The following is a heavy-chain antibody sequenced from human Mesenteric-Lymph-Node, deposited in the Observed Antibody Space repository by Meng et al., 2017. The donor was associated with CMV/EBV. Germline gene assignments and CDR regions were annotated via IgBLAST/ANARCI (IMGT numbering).Heavy chain of an antibody. CDR3: ARDRSGFYRSSTRAGSMDV. J-gene: IGHJ6*02. V-gene: IGHV1-46*01. D-gene: IGHD2-2*01. CDR1: GYTFTSYY. CDR2: INPSGGTT. Sequence: ASVKVSCKASGYTFTSYYMHWVRQAPGQGLEWMGIINPSGGTTSYAQKFQGRVTMTRDTSTSTVYMELSSLRSEDTAVYYCARDRSGFYRSSTRAGSMDVWDQGTTVTVSS.